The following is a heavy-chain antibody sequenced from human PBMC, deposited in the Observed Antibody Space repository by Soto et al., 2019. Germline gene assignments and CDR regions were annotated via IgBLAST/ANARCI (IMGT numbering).Heavy chain of an antibody. CDR3: ARKSSSNQFDH. D-gene: IGHD2-2*01. CDR2: IYYSGGT. J-gene: IGHJ4*02. CDR1: GASISSDY. V-gene: IGHV4-59*01. Sequence: QVHLQESGPGLVKPSETLSLTCTVSGASISSDYWSWIRQPPGKGLEWIAYIYYSGGTNYKPSLKSRGTISMDTSNNQFSLKLSSVTAADTAVYYCARKSSSNQFDHWGQGTLVTVSS.